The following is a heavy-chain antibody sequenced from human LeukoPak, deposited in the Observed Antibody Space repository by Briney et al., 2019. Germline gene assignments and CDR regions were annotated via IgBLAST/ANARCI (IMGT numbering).Heavy chain of an antibody. CDR2: INHSGST. Sequence: SETLSLTCAVYGGSFSGYYWSWIRQPPGKGLEWIGEINHSGSTNYNPSLKSRVTISADTSKNQFSLKLSSVTAADTAVYYCARFSRFTGYNWFDPWGQGTLVTVSS. J-gene: IGHJ5*02. CDR3: ARFSRFTGYNWFDP. CDR1: GGSFSGYY. D-gene: IGHD3-3*01. V-gene: IGHV4-34*01.